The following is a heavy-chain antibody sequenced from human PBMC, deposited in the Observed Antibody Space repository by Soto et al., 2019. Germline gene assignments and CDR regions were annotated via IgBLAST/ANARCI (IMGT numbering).Heavy chain of an antibody. Sequence: GGALRLSCAASGCTFSTYWMNWGLQAPGKGLEWVANIKQDGSEKYYVDSVKGRFAISRDNAKDSLFLQMNSLRAEDTAVYYCARDESHTMVRGVIITGYYYGMDVWGQGTTVTVSS. CDR3: ARDESHTMVRGVIITGYYYGMDV. V-gene: IGHV3-7*01. J-gene: IGHJ6*02. D-gene: IGHD3-10*01. CDR2: IKQDGSEK. CDR1: GCTFSTYW.